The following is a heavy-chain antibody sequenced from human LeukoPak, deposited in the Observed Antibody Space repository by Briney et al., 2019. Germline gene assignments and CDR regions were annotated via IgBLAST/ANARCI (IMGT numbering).Heavy chain of an antibody. CDR3: AKGFDVRGVIFDY. D-gene: IGHD3-10*02. V-gene: IGHV3-23*01. J-gene: IGHJ4*02. CDR1: GFTFGDYA. Sequence: TGGSLRLSCTASGFTFGDYAMSWVRQAPGKGLEWVSAISGSGGSTYYADSVKGRFTISRDNSKNTLYLQMNSLRAEDTAVYYCAKGFDVRGVIFDYWGQGTLVTVSS. CDR2: ISGSGGST.